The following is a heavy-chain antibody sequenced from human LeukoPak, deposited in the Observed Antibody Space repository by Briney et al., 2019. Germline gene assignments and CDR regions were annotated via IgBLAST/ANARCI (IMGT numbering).Heavy chain of an antibody. V-gene: IGHV3-23*01. J-gene: IGHJ4*02. Sequence: GGSLRLSCAASGFTFSNYAMSWVRQAAGKGLEWVSAISASDGSTYYADSVKGRFTISRDNSKNTLYPQMNSLRAEDTAVYYCAKPADSGRYRDFDYWGQGTLVTVSS. CDR1: GFTFSNYA. CDR2: ISASDGST. CDR3: AKPADSGRYRDFDY. D-gene: IGHD1-26*01.